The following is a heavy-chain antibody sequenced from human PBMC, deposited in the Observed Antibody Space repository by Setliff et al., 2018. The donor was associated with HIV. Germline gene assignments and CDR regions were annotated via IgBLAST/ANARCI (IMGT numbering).Heavy chain of an antibody. CDR3: ARQNGDYHGVDK. D-gene: IGHD4-17*01. CDR2: INTYSGKP. Sequence: ASVKVSCKASGYTFTNYAMHWVRQAPGQRLEWMGWINTYSGKPTYVKGLTGRFVFSLDTSVNTAYLQISSLKTEDTAVYYCARQNGDYHGVDKWGQGTLVTVSS. J-gene: IGHJ4*02. CDR1: GYTFTNYA. V-gene: IGHV7-4-1*02.